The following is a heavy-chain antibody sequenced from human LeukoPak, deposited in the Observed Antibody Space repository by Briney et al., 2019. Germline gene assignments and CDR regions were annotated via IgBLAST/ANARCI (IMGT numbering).Heavy chain of an antibody. Sequence: GASVKVSCKASGYTFTSYDISWVRQATGQGLEWMGWMNPNSANTGYAQKFQGRVTMIRNTSISTAYMELSSLRSEDTAVYYCARGRKNDFWSGYYPYYFDYWGQGTLVTVSS. CDR3: ARGRKNDFWSGYYPYYFDY. V-gene: IGHV1-8*01. D-gene: IGHD3-3*01. J-gene: IGHJ4*02. CDR2: MNPNSANT. CDR1: GYTFTSYD.